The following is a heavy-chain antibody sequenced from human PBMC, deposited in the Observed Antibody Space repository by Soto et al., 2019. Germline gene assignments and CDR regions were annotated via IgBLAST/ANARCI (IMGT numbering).Heavy chain of an antibody. CDR1: GFTFSGDW. J-gene: IGHJ4*02. CDR2: INMDGSST. V-gene: IGHV3-74*01. CDR3: ARGPRGLYHHDY. Sequence: EVQLVESRGGLVQPGGSLRLSCAVSGFTFSGDWMHWVRQAAGKGLVWVARINMDGSSTNYADSVKGRFTISRDNAKNTLYLQMNSLRVDDTAVYYCARGPRGLYHHDYWGQGALVTVSS. D-gene: IGHD1-26*01.